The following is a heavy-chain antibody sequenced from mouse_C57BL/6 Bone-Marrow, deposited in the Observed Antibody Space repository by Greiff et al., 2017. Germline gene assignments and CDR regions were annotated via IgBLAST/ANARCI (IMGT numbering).Heavy chain of an antibody. CDR2: IDPSDSYT. Sequence: QVQLQQPGAELVMPGASVKLSCKASGYTFTSYWMHWVKQRPGQGLEWIGEIDPSDSYTNYNQKFQGKSTLTVDKSSSTAYMQLSSLTSEDSAVYYCAGGLAWFAYWGQGTLVTVSA. CDR3: AGGLAWFAY. D-gene: IGHD3-1*01. V-gene: IGHV1-69*01. CDR1: GYTFTSYW. J-gene: IGHJ3*01.